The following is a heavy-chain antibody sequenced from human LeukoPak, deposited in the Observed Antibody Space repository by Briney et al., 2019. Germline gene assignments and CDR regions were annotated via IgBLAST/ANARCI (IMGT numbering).Heavy chain of an antibody. CDR1: GFAVSNNY. Sequence: PGGSLRLSCTASGFAVSNNYMSWVRQAPGKGLEWVSLIYNAVTYADSVKGRFTISRDDSKNTLNPQMNSLRADDTAVYYCARLRGNTMVEYWGQGTLVTVSS. CDR3: ARLRGNTMVEY. J-gene: IGHJ4*02. D-gene: IGHD3-10*01. V-gene: IGHV3-53*01. CDR2: IYNAVT.